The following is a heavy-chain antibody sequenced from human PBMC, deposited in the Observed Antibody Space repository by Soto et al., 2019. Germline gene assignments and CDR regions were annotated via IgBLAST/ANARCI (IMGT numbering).Heavy chain of an antibody. CDR1: GFTFSSYA. Sequence: GGSLRLSCAASGFTFSSYAMHWVRQAPGKGLEWVAVISYDGSNKYYADSVKGRFTISRDNSKNTLYLQMNSLRAEDTAVYYCARDPGGYYYYGMDVWGQGTTVTVSS. D-gene: IGHD1-26*01. CDR2: ISYDGSNK. J-gene: IGHJ6*02. CDR3: ARDPGGYYYYGMDV. V-gene: IGHV3-30-3*01.